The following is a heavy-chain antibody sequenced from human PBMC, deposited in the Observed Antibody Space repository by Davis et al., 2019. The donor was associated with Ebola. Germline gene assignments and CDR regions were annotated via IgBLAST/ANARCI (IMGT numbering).Heavy chain of an antibody. J-gene: IGHJ4*02. D-gene: IGHD5-24*01. CDR1: GFTFSSYW. CDR2: INRDGSTT. CDR3: ARARGRNGYSDY. V-gene: IGHV3-74*03. Sequence: GESLKISCAASGFTFSSYWMHWVRQAPGKGLVWVSCINRDGSTTTYADSVKGRFTISRDNAKNTLYLQMNNLRVEDTAVYYCARARGRNGYSDYWGQGTLVTVSS.